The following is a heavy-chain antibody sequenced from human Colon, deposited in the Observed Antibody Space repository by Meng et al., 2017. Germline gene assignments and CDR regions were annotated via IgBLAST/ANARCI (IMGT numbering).Heavy chain of an antibody. J-gene: IGHJ4*02. CDR1: GYPVTGYY. CDR2: INPNNGGA. V-gene: IGHV1-2*06. D-gene: IGHD3-22*01. Sequence: QRHLSQSGAGVKRPGASVKVSCKASGYPVTGYYMQWVRQAPGQGLEWMGRINPNNGGANYAQQFQGRVTMTTDTSISTAYMELSRLRSDDTAVYYCARDLSGYYSFVDYWGQGTLVTVSS. CDR3: ARDLSGYYSFVDY.